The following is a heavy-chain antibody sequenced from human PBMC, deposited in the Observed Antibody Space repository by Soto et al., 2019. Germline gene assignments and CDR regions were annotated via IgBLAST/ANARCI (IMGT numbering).Heavy chain of an antibody. D-gene: IGHD3-22*01. CDR3: ARDVYDSSGYYYYFDY. Sequence: ASETLSLTCTVSGGSVSSGSYYWSWIRQPPGKGLEWIGYIYYSGSTNYNPSLKSRVTISVDTSKNQFSLKLSSVTAADTAVYYCARDVYDSSGYYYYFDYWGQGTLVTVSS. J-gene: IGHJ4*02. CDR1: GGSVSSGSYY. CDR2: IYYSGST. V-gene: IGHV4-61*01.